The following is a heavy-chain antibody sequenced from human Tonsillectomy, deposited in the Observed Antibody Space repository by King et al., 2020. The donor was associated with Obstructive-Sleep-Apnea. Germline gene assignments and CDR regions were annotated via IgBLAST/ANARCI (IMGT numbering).Heavy chain of an antibody. V-gene: IGHV3-21*01. CDR3: AREGGYDLQDFDY. CDR1: GFTFSSYS. J-gene: IGHJ4*02. D-gene: IGHD5-12*01. CDR2: ISSSSSYI. Sequence: VQLVESGGGLVKPGGSLRLSCAASGFTFSSYSMNWVRQAPGKGLEWVSSISSSSSYIYYADSVKGRFTISRDNAKNSLYLQMNSLRAEDTAVYYCAREGGYDLQDFDYWGQGTLVTVSS.